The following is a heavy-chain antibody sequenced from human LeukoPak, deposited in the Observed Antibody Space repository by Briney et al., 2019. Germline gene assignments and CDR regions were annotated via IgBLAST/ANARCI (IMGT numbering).Heavy chain of an antibody. CDR3: AKWGDYDVLTGYYDSDY. J-gene: IGHJ4*02. D-gene: IGHD3-9*01. CDR2: VSGRDTST. V-gene: IGHV3-23*01. Sequence: GASLRLSCAASGFTFSNYAMSWVRQAPGRGLEWVSAVSGRDTSTYYTDSVKGRFTISRDNSKNTLYLQMNSLSAEDTAIYYCAKWGDYDVLTGYYDSDYWGQGTLVTVSS. CDR1: GFTFSNYA.